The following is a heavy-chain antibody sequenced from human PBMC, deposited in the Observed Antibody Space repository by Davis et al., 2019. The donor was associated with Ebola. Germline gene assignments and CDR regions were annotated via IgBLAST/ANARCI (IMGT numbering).Heavy chain of an antibody. D-gene: IGHD2-2*01. Sequence: SETLSLTCDVYGASESDFYWAWIRQPPGKGLEWLREINHRGRAYYNPSLKSRVTISVDASKNQFSLRLRSVTAADTAIYYCARFVVVPVSSSYNYMDVWGKGTTVTVSS. CDR2: INHRGRA. CDR1: GASESDFY. J-gene: IGHJ6*03. V-gene: IGHV4-34*01. CDR3: ARFVVVPVSSSYNYMDV.